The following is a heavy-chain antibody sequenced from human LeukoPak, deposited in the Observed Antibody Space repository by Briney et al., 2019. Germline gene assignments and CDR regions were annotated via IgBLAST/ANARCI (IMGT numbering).Heavy chain of an antibody. CDR1: GYTLTELS. CDR2: INPNSGDT. D-gene: IGHD6-13*01. V-gene: IGHV1-2*06. Sequence: GASVKVSCKVSGYTLTELSMHWVRQAPGQGLEWMGRINPNSGDTNFAQKFRGRVTMTRNTSINTAYMELNRLRSDDTAVYYCARGGAAAGTKYNWFDPWGQGTLVTVSS. J-gene: IGHJ5*02. CDR3: ARGGAAAGTKYNWFDP.